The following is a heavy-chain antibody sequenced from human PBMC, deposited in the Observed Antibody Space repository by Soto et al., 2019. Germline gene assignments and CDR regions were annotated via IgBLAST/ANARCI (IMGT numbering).Heavy chain of an antibody. D-gene: IGHD2-15*01. J-gene: IGHJ4*02. Sequence: EVQLLESGGGLVQPGGSLRLSCAASGFTFSSYAMSWVRQAPGKGLEWVSAISGSGGSTYYADSVKGRFTISRDNSKNTLYLQMNRLRAEYTAVYYCAKDGSVVVVAATGLGFDYWGQGTLVTVSS. V-gene: IGHV3-23*01. CDR2: ISGSGGST. CDR1: GFTFSSYA. CDR3: AKDGSVVVVAATGLGFDY.